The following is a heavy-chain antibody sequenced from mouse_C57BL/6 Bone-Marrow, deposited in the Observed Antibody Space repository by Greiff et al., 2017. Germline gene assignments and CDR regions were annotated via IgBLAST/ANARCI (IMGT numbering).Heavy chain of an antibody. D-gene: IGHD1-1*01. Sequence: VQLQQPGAELVKPGASVKLSCKASGYTFTSYWMHWVKQRPGQGLEWIGMIHPNSGSTNYNEKFKSKATLTVDKSSSTAYMQLISLTSEDSAGYYCALITTVGFDYWGQGTTLTVSS. J-gene: IGHJ2*01. CDR1: GYTFTSYW. CDR3: ALITTVGFDY. CDR2: IHPNSGST. V-gene: IGHV1-64*01.